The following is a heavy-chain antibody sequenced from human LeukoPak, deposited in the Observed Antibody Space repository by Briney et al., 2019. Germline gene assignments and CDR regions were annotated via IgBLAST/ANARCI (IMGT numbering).Heavy chain of an antibody. D-gene: IGHD2-2*01. Sequence: SVKVSCKTSGGTFHSFTFSWVRQAPGQGLEWRGWIIPAIGPPKYSQRFQDRVTITADKSTNTADMELNSLRSDDTAVYYCARGKVPAANPYYYYYMDVWSKGTTVTVSS. CDR3: ARGKVPAANPYYYYYMDV. CDR2: IIPAIGPP. V-gene: IGHV1-69*08. J-gene: IGHJ6*03. CDR1: GGTFHSFT.